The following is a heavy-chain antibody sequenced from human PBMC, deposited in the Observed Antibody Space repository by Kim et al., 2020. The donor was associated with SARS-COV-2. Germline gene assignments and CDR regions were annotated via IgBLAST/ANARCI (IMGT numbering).Heavy chain of an antibody. CDR3: ARHASSGSYWVDY. J-gene: IGHJ4*02. D-gene: IGHD1-26*01. Sequence: YYTPSLKSRVTISVDTSKNQFSLKLSSETAADTAVYYCARHASSGSYWVDYWGQGTLVTVSS. V-gene: IGHV4-39*01.